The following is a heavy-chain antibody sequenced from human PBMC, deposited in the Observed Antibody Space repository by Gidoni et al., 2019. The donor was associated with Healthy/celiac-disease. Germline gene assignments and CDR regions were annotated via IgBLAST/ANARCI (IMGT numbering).Heavy chain of an antibody. CDR2: ISYDGSNK. J-gene: IGHJ5*02. CDR3: ARDHSSSFAGFDP. V-gene: IGHV3-30*04. Sequence: QVQLVESGGGVVQPGRSLRLSCAASGFTFSSYAMHWVRQAPGKGLKWVAVISYDGSNKYYADAVKGRFTISRDNSKNRLYLQMNSLRAEDTAVYYCARDHSSSFAGFDPWGQGTLVTVSS. D-gene: IGHD6-6*01. CDR1: GFTFSSYA.